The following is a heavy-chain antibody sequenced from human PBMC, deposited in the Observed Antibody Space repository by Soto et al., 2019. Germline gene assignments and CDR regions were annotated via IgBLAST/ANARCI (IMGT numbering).Heavy chain of an antibody. CDR2: ISGSGGST. V-gene: IGHV3-23*01. D-gene: IGHD3-10*01. CDR1: GFTFSSYA. J-gene: IGHJ6*02. Sequence: GGSLRLSCAASGFTFSSYAMSWVRQAPGKGLEWVSAISGSGGSTYYADSVKGRFTISRDNSKNTLYLQMNSLRAEDTAVYYCAKRAAPVRGVKTYYYGMDVWGQGTTVTVSS. CDR3: AKRAAPVRGVKTYYYGMDV.